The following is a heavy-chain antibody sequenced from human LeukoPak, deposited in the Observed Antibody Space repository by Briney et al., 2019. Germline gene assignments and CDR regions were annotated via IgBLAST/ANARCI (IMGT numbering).Heavy chain of an antibody. CDR1: GFTFSTYG. V-gene: IGHV3-30*02. CDR3: AKGNSYSHYLDY. Sequence: GGSLRLSCAASGFTFSTYGMHWVRQAPGKGLEWVAIIWYDGSNQYYADSVKGRFTISRDNSKNTLYLQMNSLSAADTAMYYCAKGNSYSHYLDYWGQGTLVTVSS. J-gene: IGHJ4*02. CDR2: IWYDGSNQ. D-gene: IGHD2-21*01.